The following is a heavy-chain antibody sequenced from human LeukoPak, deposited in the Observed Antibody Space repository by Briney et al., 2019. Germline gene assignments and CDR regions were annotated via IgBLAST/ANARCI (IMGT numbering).Heavy chain of an antibody. CDR3: ARYDSSGYYLPRAFDI. V-gene: IGHV4-59*08. D-gene: IGHD3-22*01. CDR2: IYYSGST. J-gene: IGHJ3*02. Sequence: PSETLSLTCTVSGGSISNYYWNWIRQPPGKGLEWIGYIYYSGSTHYNPSLKSRVTISVDTSKNQFSLKLSSVTAADTAVYYCARYDSSGYYLPRAFDIWGQGTMVTVSS. CDR1: GGSISNYY.